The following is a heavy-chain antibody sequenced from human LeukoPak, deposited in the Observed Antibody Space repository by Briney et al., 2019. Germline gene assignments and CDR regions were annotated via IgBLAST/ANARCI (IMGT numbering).Heavy chain of an antibody. CDR1: GFTFSSYS. CDR3: AREPSGYHNT. CDR2: ISSSSSYI. J-gene: IGHJ4*02. D-gene: IGHD5-12*01. V-gene: IGHV3-21*01. Sequence: GGSLRLSCAASGFTFSSYSMNWVRQAPGKGLEWVSSISSSSSYIYYADSVKGRFTISRDNAKNSLYLQMNSLRADDTAVYYCAREPSGYHNTGGQGTLVTVSS.